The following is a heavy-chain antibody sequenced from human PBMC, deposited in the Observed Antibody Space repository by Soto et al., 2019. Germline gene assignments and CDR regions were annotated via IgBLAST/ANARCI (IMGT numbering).Heavy chain of an antibody. CDR3: VRANYFDY. CDR1: DGSISSYY. Sequence: PSETMSLTCTVSDGSISSYYWTWIRQFPGKGLEWIGNIYYSGSTNYNPFLKSRVTISVDSSKNQFSLKLSSVTAADTAVYYCVRANYFDYWGQGNLVTVSA. J-gene: IGHJ4*02. CDR2: IYYSGST. V-gene: IGHV4-59*01.